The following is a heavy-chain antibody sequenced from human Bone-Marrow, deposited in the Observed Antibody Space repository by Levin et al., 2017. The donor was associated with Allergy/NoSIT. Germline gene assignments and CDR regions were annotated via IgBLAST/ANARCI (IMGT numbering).Heavy chain of an antibody. V-gene: IGHV3-66*01. Sequence: GESLKISCAASGFTVSSHYMSWVRQAPGKGLEWVSVIYSGGSTYYADSVKGRFTISRDNSKNTLYLQMNSLRAEDTAVYYCARGKQQLEKLDAFDIWGQGTMVTVSS. D-gene: IGHD6-13*01. CDR3: ARGKQQLEKLDAFDI. J-gene: IGHJ3*02. CDR2: IYSGGST. CDR1: GFTVSSHY.